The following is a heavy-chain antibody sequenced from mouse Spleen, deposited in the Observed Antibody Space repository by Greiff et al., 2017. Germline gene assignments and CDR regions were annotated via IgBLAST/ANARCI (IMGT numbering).Heavy chain of an antibody. V-gene: IGHV7-1*01. Sequence: EVNLVESGGGLVQSGRSLRLSCATSGFTFSDFYMEWVRQAPGKGLEWIAASRNKANDYTTEYSASVKGRFIVSRDTSQSILYLQMNALRAEDTAIYYCARDAEWTTGWFAYWGQGTLVTVSA. CDR2: SRNKANDYTT. J-gene: IGHJ3*01. CDR3: ARDAEWTTGWFAY. CDR1: GFTFSDFY.